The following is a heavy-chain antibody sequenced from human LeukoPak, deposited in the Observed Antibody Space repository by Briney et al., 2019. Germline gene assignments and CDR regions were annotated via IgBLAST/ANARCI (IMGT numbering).Heavy chain of an antibody. CDR3: GKDWKLDY. J-gene: IGHJ4*02. D-gene: IGHD1-1*01. Sequence: PGGSLRLSCAASGFTFTDYAMSWVRQAPGKGLEWVSAISGSGGTTYDADSVKGRFTISRDNSKNTLLLQMNSLRVEDTAIYYCGKDWKLDYWGQGTLVTVSS. V-gene: IGHV3-23*01. CDR1: GFTFTDYA. CDR2: ISGSGGTT.